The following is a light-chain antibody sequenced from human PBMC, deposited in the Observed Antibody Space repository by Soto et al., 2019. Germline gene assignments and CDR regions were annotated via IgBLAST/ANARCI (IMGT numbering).Light chain of an antibody. V-gene: IGKV3-11*01. CDR2: DAS. CDR1: QSVSSQ. Sequence: EIVLTQSPATLSFSPGDGATLSCRAIQSVSSQLAWYQQNPGQAHMLLIYDASNRATAIPARFSGRGSGTDFTLTISSLEPEDFAVYYCQQRRDLPITFGQGTRLEIK. J-gene: IGKJ5*01. CDR3: QQRRDLPIT.